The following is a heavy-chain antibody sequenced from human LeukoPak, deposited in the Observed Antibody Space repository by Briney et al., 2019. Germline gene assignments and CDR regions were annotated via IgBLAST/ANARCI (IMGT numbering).Heavy chain of an antibody. J-gene: IGHJ4*02. CDR1: GFTFSNYG. V-gene: IGHV3-33*01. CDR3: ARASGGNSPVRDY. D-gene: IGHD2-15*01. CDR2: IWNDGRTK. Sequence: PGGSLRLSCAASGFTFSNYGMHWVRQALGKGLEWVAVIWNDGRTKEYGDSVKGRFTISRDHSKSTLDLQMNSLRAEDTAVYYCARASGGNSPVRDYWGQGTLVAVSS.